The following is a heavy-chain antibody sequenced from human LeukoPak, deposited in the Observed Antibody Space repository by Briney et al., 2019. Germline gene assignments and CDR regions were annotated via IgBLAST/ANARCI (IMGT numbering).Heavy chain of an antibody. CDR1: GFTFSGYW. CDR2: TNRDDSDT. V-gene: IGHV3-74*01. J-gene: IGHJ4*02. Sequence: PGGSLRLSCAASGFTFSGYWMHWVRQAPGKGLVWVSRTNRDDSDTSYADSVKGRFTISRDNAKSTLYLQMNSLRAEDTAVYYRARSANYYDSSGQDYWGQGTLVTVSS. CDR3: ARSANYYDSSGQDY. D-gene: IGHD3-22*01.